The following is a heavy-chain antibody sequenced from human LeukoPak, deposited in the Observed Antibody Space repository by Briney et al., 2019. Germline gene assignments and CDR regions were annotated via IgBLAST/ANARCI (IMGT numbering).Heavy chain of an antibody. J-gene: IGHJ4*02. CDR3: ARGVKDYYDSSGYYTRFDY. D-gene: IGHD3-22*01. Sequence: GASVKVSCKASGGTFSSYAISWVRQAPGQGLEWMGGIIPIFGTANYAQKFQGRVTITADKSTSTAYMELSSLRSEDTAVYYCARGVKDYYDSSGYYTRFDYWGQGTLVTVSS. CDR1: GGTFSSYA. CDR2: IIPIFGTA. V-gene: IGHV1-69*06.